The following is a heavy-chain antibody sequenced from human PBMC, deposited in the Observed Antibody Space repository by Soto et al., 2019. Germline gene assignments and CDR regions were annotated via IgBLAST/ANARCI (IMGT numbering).Heavy chain of an antibody. CDR3: ARQEVATIPAQYFDY. CDR2: IYYSGST. D-gene: IGHD5-12*01. CDR1: GGSISSGDYY. V-gene: IGHV4-30-4*01. J-gene: IGHJ4*02. Sequence: TSETLSLTCTVSGGSISSGDYYWSWIRQPPGKGLEWIGYIYYSGSTYYNPSLKSRVTISVDTSKNQFSLKLSSVTAADTAVYYCARQEVATIPAQYFDYWGQGTLVTVS.